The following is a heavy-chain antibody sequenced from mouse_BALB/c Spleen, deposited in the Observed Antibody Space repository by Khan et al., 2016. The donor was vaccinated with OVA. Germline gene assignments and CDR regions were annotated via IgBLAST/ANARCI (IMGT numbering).Heavy chain of an antibody. CDR3: AIIKTIVATYFDY. V-gene: IGHV1S81*02. D-gene: IGHD1-1*01. CDR1: GYTFTSYW. Sequence: VQLQQSGAELVKAGASVKMSCKASGYTFTSYWMHWVKQRLGQGLEWFAETNPTNGRTYYNEKFKSKATLTVDKSSSTAYMLLSGPTFEDSAVYYYAIIKTIVATYFDYWGQGTPLTVSS. J-gene: IGHJ2*01. CDR2: TNPTNGRT.